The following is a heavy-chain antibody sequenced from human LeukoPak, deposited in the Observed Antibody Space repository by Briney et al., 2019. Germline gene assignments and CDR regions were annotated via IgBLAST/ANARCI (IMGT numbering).Heavy chain of an antibody. J-gene: IGHJ4*02. Sequence: GGSLRLSCAASGFTFSSYAMSWVRQAPGKGLEWVSAISGSGGSTYYADSVKGRFTISRDNSKNTLYLQMNSLRAEDTAVYCCAKDEGEYYYDSSGYDYWGQGTLVTVSS. CDR1: GFTFSSYA. CDR3: AKDEGEYYYDSSGYDY. V-gene: IGHV3-23*01. CDR2: ISGSGGST. D-gene: IGHD3-22*01.